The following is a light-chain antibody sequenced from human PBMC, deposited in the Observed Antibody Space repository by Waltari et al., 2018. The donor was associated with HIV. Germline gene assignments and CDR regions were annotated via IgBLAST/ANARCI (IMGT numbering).Light chain of an antibody. J-gene: IGLJ2*01. Sequence: QSALTQPASLSGSPGPSITISCSGSSSDIGGYNYASWYQQHTGKAPKLIIYNVNHRPSRISDLFSGSRSGNTASLTISGLHAEDEAIYYCSSYVSTKNVLFGGGTKVTVV. CDR3: SSYVSTKNVL. V-gene: IGLV2-14*03. CDR1: SSDIGGYNY. CDR2: NVN.